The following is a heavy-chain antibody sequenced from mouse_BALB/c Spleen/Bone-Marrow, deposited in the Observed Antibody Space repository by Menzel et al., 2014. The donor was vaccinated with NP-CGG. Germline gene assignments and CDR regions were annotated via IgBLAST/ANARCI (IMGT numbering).Heavy chain of an antibody. D-gene: IGHD3-1*01. CDR2: IYPGSGST. V-gene: IGHV1S22*01. J-gene: IGHJ2*01. CDR3: TGSGDEDYFDY. CDR1: GYTFTSYW. Sequence: LQQSGSELVRPGASVKLSCKASGYTFTSYWMHWVKQRHGQGLEWIGNIYPGSGSTNYDEKFKSKGTLTVDTSSSTAYMHLSSLTSEDSAVYYCTGSGDEDYFDYWGQGTTLTVSS.